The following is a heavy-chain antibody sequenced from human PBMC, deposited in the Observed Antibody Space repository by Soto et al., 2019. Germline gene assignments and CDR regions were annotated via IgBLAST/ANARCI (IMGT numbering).Heavy chain of an antibody. CDR1: GFTFVSYE. V-gene: IGHV3-48*03. J-gene: IGHJ5*02. Sequence: WGSLRLSCATSGFTFVSYEMSWVRQAPWKGREWVSYISSSGSTIYYADSVKGRFTISRDNAKNSLYLQMDSLRAEDTAVYYCARENHPWAAIPVRKLKTTWWFDPWGQGTLVTVSS. D-gene: IGHD4-17*01. CDR3: ARENHPWAAIPVRKLKTTWWFDP. CDR2: ISSSGSTI.